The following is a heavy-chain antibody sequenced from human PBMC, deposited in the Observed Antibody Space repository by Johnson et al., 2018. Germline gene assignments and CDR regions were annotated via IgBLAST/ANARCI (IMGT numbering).Heavy chain of an antibody. Sequence: QVQLVQSGAEVKRPGSSVKVSCKASGATFNSYAFSWVRQAPGQGLEWMGGFIPTLGTAYYAQKFQGRVTITADESTSTTNMELISLRSEDTAVYYCARSSVVVGAYFDYWGQGTLVTVSS. D-gene: IGHD2-21*01. CDR3: ARSSVVVGAYFDY. CDR1: GATFNSYA. CDR2: FIPTLGTA. J-gene: IGHJ4*02. V-gene: IGHV1-69*12.